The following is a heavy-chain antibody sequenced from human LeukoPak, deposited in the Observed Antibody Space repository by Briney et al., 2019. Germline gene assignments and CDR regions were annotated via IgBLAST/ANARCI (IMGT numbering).Heavy chain of an antibody. CDR2: IYHSGST. Sequence: SETLSLTCGVSGGSITSTNWWSWVRQPPGKGLEWIGDIYHSGSTNYNPSLKSRVTMSVDTSKNQFSLKLTSVTAADTAIYYCAREQVDRALDYWGRGTLVTVSS. CDR3: AREQVDRALDY. CDR1: GGSITSTNW. D-gene: IGHD3-22*01. V-gene: IGHV4-4*02. J-gene: IGHJ4*02.